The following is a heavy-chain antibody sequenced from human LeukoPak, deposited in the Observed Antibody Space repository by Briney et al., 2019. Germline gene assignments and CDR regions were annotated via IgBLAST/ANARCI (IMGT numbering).Heavy chain of an antibody. CDR1: GFTFSSYS. J-gene: IGHJ4*02. D-gene: IGHD3-22*01. CDR3: AKEGYDSSGYYSSFDY. CDR2: IWYDGSNK. Sequence: GGSLRLSCAASGFTFSSYSMNWVRQAPGKGLEWVAVIWYDGSNKYYADSVKGRFTISRDNSKNTLYLRMDGLRAEDTAVYYCAKEGYDSSGYYSSFDYWGQGTLVTVSS. V-gene: IGHV3-33*06.